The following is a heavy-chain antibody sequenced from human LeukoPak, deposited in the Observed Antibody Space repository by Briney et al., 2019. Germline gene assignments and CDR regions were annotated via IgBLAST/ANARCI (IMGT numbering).Heavy chain of an antibody. CDR1: GFTFSSYW. CDR3: ARGPLLSGYYPNFFDY. V-gene: IGHV3-21*01. CDR2: ISSSSSYI. Sequence: PGGSLRLSCVASGFTFSSYWMHWVRQAPGKGLEWVSSISSSSSYIYYADSVKGRFTISRDNAKNSLYLQMNSLRAEDTAVYYCARGPLLSGYYPNFFDYWGQGTLVTVSS. D-gene: IGHD3-3*01. J-gene: IGHJ4*02.